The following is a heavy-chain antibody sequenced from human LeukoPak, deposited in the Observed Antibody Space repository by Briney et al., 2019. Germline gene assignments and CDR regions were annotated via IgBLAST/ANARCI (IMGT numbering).Heavy chain of an antibody. V-gene: IGHV3-23*01. CDR3: AKDREGLSSGYDLEYFDY. J-gene: IGHJ4*02. CDR2: ISGGGGTT. CDR1: GXTFSSYA. D-gene: IGHD5-12*01. Sequence: GGSLRLSFAASGXTFSSYAMNWVRQAPGKGLEWVSAISGGGGTTYYADSVKGRFTISRDNSKNTLFLQMNSLRAEDTAVYYCAKDREGLSSGYDLEYFDYWGQGTLVTVSS.